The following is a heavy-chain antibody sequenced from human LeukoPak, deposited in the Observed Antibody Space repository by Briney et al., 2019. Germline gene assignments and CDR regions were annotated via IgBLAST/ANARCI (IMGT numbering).Heavy chain of an antibody. Sequence: SQTLSLTCTVSGGSISSGSYYWSWIRQPAGKGLEWIGRIYTSGSTNYNPSLKSRLTISRDTSKNQFSLNLSSVTAADTAVYYCARERHGHPFDSWGQGTLVTVSP. CDR3: ARERHGHPFDS. V-gene: IGHV4-61*02. CDR2: IYTSGST. J-gene: IGHJ4*02. CDR1: GGSISSGSYY.